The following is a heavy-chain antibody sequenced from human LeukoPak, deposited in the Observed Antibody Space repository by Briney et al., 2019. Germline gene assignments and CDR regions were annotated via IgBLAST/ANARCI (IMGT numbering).Heavy chain of an antibody. CDR3: AIHYGSGTSIVY. Sequence: KPSETPSLTCTVSGGSISSYYWSWIRQPPGKGLEWIGYIYYSGSTNYNPSLKSRVTISVDTSKNQFSLKLSSVTAADTAVYYCAIHYGSGTSIVYWGQGTLVTVSS. D-gene: IGHD3-10*01. CDR2: IYYSGST. V-gene: IGHV4-59*01. CDR1: GGSISSYY. J-gene: IGHJ4*02.